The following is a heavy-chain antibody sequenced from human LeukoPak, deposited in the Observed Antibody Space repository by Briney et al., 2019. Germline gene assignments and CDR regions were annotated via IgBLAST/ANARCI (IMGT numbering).Heavy chain of an antibody. Sequence: GGSLRLSCAVSGFTFSSSGMHWVRQAPGKGLEWVAVISHDGNDKYYADSVKGRFTISRDNSKNTLYLQMNSLRAEDTAVYFCAKHRSINWAFGSWGQGTLVTVSS. CDR3: AKHRSINWAFGS. V-gene: IGHV3-30*18. CDR2: ISHDGNDK. D-gene: IGHD1-26*01. CDR1: GFTFSSSG. J-gene: IGHJ4*02.